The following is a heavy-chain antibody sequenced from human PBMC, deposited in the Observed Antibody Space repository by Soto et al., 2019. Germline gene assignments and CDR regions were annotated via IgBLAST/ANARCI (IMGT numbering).Heavy chain of an antibody. CDR2: IYYSRST. D-gene: IGHD3-22*01. Sequence: SETLSLTCTVSGGSISSGDYYWSWIRQPPGKGLEWIGHIYYSRSTYYNPSLKSRVTISVDTSKNQFSLKLSSVTAADTAVYYFARTTYYYDSSGSPDAFDIWGQGTMVTVSS. CDR3: ARTTYYYDSSGSPDAFDI. V-gene: IGHV4-30-4*01. CDR1: GGSISSGDYY. J-gene: IGHJ3*02.